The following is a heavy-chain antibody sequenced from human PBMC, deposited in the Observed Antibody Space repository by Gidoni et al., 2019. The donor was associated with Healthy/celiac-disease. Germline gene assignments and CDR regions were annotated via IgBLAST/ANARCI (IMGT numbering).Heavy chain of an antibody. CDR1: GGSISSYY. V-gene: IGHV4-59*01. Sequence: QVQLQESGPGLVKPSETLSLTCTVSGGSISSYYWSWIRQPPGKGLEWIWYIYYSGSTNYNPSLKSRVTISVDTSKNQFSLKLSSVTAADTAVYYCAGGLVRLYYFDYWGQGTLVTVSS. CDR3: AGGLVRLYYFDY. J-gene: IGHJ4*02. D-gene: IGHD6-19*01. CDR2: IYYSGST.